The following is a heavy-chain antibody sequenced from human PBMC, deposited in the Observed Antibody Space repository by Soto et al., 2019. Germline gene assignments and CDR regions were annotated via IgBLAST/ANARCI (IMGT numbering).Heavy chain of an antibody. CDR1: GYTFNNYG. CDR3: ARDHGPVSEGRWFGY. CDR2: ISAYNDNT. J-gene: IGHJ4*02. D-gene: IGHD2-15*01. V-gene: IGHV1-18*01. Sequence: QVQLVQSGADMKKPGASVKVSCKASGYTFNNYGISWVRQAPGQGLEWMGWISAYNDNTKYAQKFQGRVTMTTATSTRTAYMDLRSLRSDDTAVYYCARDHGPVSEGRWFGYWGQGTLLTVSS.